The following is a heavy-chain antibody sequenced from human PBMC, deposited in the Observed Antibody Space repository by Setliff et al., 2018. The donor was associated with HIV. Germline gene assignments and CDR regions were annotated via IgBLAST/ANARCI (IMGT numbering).Heavy chain of an antibody. Sequence: PGGSLRLSCAASGFTFSSYSMNWVRQAPGKGLEWVSSISSSSSYTYYADSVKGRFTISRDNAKNSLYLQMNSLRAEDTAVYYCARRYGSSSTGFDYWGQGTLVTVSS. D-gene: IGHD6-6*01. CDR2: ISSSSSYT. CDR3: ARRYGSSSTGFDY. V-gene: IGHV3-21*01. J-gene: IGHJ4*02. CDR1: GFTFSSYS.